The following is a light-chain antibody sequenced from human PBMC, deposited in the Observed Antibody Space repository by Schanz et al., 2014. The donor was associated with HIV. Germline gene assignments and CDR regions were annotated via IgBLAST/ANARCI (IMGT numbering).Light chain of an antibody. CDR1: SSNIGAGYD. CDR3: QSFDRGMRGLI. V-gene: IGLV1-40*01. CDR2: GNT. J-gene: IGLJ2*01. Sequence: QSMLTQPPSVSGAPGQRVTISCTGSSSNIGAGYDVHWYQQLPGTAPKLLIYGNTNRPSGVPDRFSGSKSGTSASLAITGLQAEDEADYYCQSFDRGMRGLIFGGGTKLTVL.